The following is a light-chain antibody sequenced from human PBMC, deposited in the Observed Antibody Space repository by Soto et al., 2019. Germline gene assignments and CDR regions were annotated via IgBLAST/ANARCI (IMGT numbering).Light chain of an antibody. CDR3: QHYNSYSEA. CDR2: DAS. J-gene: IGKJ1*01. V-gene: IGKV1-33*01. Sequence: DIQMTQSPSSLSASVGDRVTITCQASQDIRNSLNWYQQKPGRAPKLLIYDASNVETGVPSRFSGSGSGTEFTLTISSLQPDDFATYYCQHYNSYSEAFGQGTKVDIK. CDR1: QDIRNS.